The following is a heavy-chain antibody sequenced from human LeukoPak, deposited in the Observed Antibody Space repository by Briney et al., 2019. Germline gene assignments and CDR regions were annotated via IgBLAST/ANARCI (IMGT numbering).Heavy chain of an antibody. Sequence: ASVKVSCKASGYTFTGYYMHWVRQAPGQGLEWMGWINPNSGGTNYAQKFQGRVTMTRDTSISTAYMELSRLRSDDTAVYYCARGRTQNYYDSSGLVDYWGQGTLVTVSS. CDR1: GYTFTGYY. D-gene: IGHD3-22*01. CDR3: ARGRTQNYYDSSGLVDY. J-gene: IGHJ4*02. V-gene: IGHV1-2*02. CDR2: INPNSGGT.